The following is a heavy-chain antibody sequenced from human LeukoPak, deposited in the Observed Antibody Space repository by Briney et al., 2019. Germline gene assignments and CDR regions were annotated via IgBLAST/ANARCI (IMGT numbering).Heavy chain of an antibody. Sequence: SETLSLTCTVSGGSISSSSYYWGWIRQPPGKGLEWIGSIYYSRSTYYNPSLKSRVTISVDTSKNQFSLKLSSVTAADTAVYYCARQSSGWYPWFDPWGQGTLVTVSS. V-gene: IGHV4-39*01. D-gene: IGHD6-19*01. CDR2: IYYSRST. CDR1: GGSISSSSYY. CDR3: ARQSSGWYPWFDP. J-gene: IGHJ5*02.